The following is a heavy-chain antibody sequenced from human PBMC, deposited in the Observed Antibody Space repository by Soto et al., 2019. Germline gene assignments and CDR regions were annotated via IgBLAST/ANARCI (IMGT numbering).Heavy chain of an antibody. V-gene: IGHV1-69*12. J-gene: IGHJ5*02. D-gene: IGHD2-2*01. CDR3: ARDPMPGVPAAMPYWFDP. CDR1: GGTFSSYA. Sequence: QVQLVQSGAEVKKPGSSVKVSCKASGGTFSSYAISWVRQAPGQGLEWMGGIIPIFGTANYAQKFQGRVTITADESTSTAYMELSSRRSEDTAVYYCARDPMPGVPAAMPYWFDPWGQGTLVTVSS. CDR2: IIPIFGTA.